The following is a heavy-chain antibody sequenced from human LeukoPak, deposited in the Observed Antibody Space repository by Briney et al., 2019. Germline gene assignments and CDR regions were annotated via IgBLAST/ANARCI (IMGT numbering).Heavy chain of an antibody. CDR2: ISGSGGST. J-gene: IGHJ4*02. D-gene: IGHD6-6*01. Sequence: GGSLRLSCAASGLTFSSYAMMWVRQAPGKGLEWVSAISGSGGSTYYADSAKGRFTISRDNSKNTVYLQMNSLRAEDTAVYYCAKARYSSSWWVVDYWGQGTLVTVSS. CDR3: AKARYSSSWWVVDY. CDR1: GLTFSSYA. V-gene: IGHV3-23*01.